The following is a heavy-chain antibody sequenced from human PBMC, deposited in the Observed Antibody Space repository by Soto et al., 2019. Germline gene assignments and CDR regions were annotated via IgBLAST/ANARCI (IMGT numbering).Heavy chain of an antibody. D-gene: IGHD3-10*01. CDR2: IIPIFGTA. CDR3: ARAWGWLGELSRWGMDV. V-gene: IGHV1-69*13. Sequence: GASVKVSCKASGGTFSSYAISWVRQAPGQGLEWMGGIIPIFGTANYAQKFQGRVTITADESTSTAYMELRSLRSEDTAGYYCARAWGWLGELSRWGMDVWGKGPPVPV. J-gene: IGHJ6*04. CDR1: GGTFSSYA.